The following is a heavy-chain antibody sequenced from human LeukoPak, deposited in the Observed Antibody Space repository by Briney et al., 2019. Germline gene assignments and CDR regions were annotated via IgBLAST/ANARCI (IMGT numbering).Heavy chain of an antibody. CDR3: ATAGTYYYDSSGPRGDY. J-gene: IGHJ4*02. CDR2: INPTGGST. Sequence: ASVKVSCKASGYTFPSYFMHWVRQAPGQGLEWMGIINPTGGSTTYAQKFQGRVTMTRDTSTSTVYMELSSLRSDDTAVYYCATAGTYYYDSSGPRGDYWGQGTLVTVSS. CDR1: GYTFPSYF. V-gene: IGHV1-46*01. D-gene: IGHD3-22*01.